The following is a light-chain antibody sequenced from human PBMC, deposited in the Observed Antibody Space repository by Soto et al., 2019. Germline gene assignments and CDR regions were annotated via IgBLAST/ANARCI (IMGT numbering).Light chain of an antibody. CDR3: AAWDDSLNGPV. CDR1: SSNIGSHT. V-gene: IGLV1-44*01. CDR2: SNY. J-gene: IGLJ2*01. Sequence: QSVLTQPPSASGTPGQRVTISCSGSSSNIGSHTVNWYQHLPGTAPKLLIYSNYQRPSGVPDRFSGSKSGTSASLAISGLQSEDEADYNCAAWDDSLNGPVFGGGTKVTVL.